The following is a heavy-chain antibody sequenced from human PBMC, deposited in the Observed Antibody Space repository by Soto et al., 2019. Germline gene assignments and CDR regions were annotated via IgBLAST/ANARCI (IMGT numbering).Heavy chain of an antibody. D-gene: IGHD6-13*01. Sequence: EVQLVESGGGLVQPGGSLRLYCAASGFTFSSHWMHWVRQVPGEGLVCVSRINTDGSETNYADSVKGRFTVSRDNAKNTQYLQMNRLRAEDTAVYYGARDSEGYWGQGTLVTVSS. J-gene: IGHJ4*02. CDR1: GFTFSSHW. CDR2: INTDGSET. V-gene: IGHV3-74*01. CDR3: ARDSEGY.